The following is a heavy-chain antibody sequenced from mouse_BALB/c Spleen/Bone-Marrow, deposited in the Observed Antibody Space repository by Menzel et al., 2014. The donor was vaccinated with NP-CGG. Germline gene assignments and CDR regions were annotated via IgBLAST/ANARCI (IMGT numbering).Heavy chain of an antibody. D-gene: IGHD1-1*01. CDR3: ARFATGSFAY. J-gene: IGHJ3*01. V-gene: IGHV1-80*01. CDR2: IFPVNADT. CDR1: GYVFTDYW. Sequence: VQLQQSGAELVRPGSSVKISCKASGYVFTDYWMNWLRQRPGQGLEWIGQIFPVNADTYYKANFKDKVTLTADKSSTTAYMQLNSLTSEDSAVYFCARFATGSFAYWGQGTLVTVSA.